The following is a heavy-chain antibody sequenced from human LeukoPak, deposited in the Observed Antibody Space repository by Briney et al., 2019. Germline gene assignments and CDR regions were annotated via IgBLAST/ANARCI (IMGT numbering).Heavy chain of an antibody. V-gene: IGHV3-30-3*01. CDR1: GFTFSSYS. Sequence: GRSLRLSCAASGFTFSSYSIPWVRQAPGKGLEWVAAISHDGSNKYYADSVKGRFTISRDNSKNTLYLQMNSLRAEDTAVYYCARASVAGTDWFDPWGQGTLVTVSS. CDR3: ARASVAGTDWFDP. J-gene: IGHJ5*02. D-gene: IGHD6-19*01. CDR2: ISHDGSNK.